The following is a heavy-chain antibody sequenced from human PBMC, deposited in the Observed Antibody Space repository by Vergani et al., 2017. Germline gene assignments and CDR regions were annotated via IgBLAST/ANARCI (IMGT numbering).Heavy chain of an antibody. Sequence: EGQLMESGGGLVQPGGSLRLSCVASGFSFSSYGMNWVRQAPGKGLEWVSGIGGDGNTHYPDSVKGRFTISRDNSKNTLYLQMNSLRAEDTAIYYCAKDILRWAFDYWGQGTLVTVSS. V-gene: IGHV3-23*01. CDR1: GFSFSSYG. J-gene: IGHJ4*02. CDR3: AKDILRWAFDY. CDR2: IGGDGNT. D-gene: IGHD4-23*01.